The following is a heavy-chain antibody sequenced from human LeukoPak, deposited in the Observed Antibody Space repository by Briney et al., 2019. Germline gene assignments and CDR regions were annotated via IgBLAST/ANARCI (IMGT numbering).Heavy chain of an antibody. V-gene: IGHV3-48*01. CDR3: ARAGSSWYGGSSYYYYYMDV. J-gene: IGHJ6*03. Sequence: PGGSLRLSCAASGFTFSSYSMNWVRQAPGKGLEWVSYISSSSSTIYYADSVKGRFTISRDNAKNSLYLQMNSLRAEDTAVYYCARAGSSWYGGSSYYYYYMDVWGKGTTVTVSS. D-gene: IGHD6-13*01. CDR2: ISSSSSTI. CDR1: GFTFSSYS.